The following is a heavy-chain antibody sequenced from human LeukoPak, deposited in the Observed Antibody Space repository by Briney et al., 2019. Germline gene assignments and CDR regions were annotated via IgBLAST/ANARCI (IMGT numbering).Heavy chain of an antibody. CDR2: ITTNTGNP. D-gene: IGHD3-22*01. CDR1: GYTFTSYY. V-gene: IGHV7-4-1*02. Sequence: GASVKVSCKASGYTFTSYYMHWVRQAPGQGLEWMGWITTNTGNPTYAQGFTGRFVFSLETSVSTAYLQISSLKAEDTAVYYCARSRSGYLFDYWGQGTLVTVSS. CDR3: ARSRSGYLFDY. J-gene: IGHJ4*02.